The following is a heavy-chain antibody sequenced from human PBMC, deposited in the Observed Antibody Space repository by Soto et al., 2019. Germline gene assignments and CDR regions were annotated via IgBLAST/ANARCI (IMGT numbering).Heavy chain of an antibody. D-gene: IGHD6-6*01. CDR1: GFTLSSYG. CDR2: IWYDGSNK. CDR3: ARDVSIRGTQPHFDY. J-gene: IGHJ4*02. Sequence: GGALRPPCGASGFTLSSYGQHLGRQAPGKGLEWVAVIWYDGSNKYYADSVKGRFTISRDNSKNTLYLQMNSLRAEDTAVYYCARDVSIRGTQPHFDYWGQGTLVTVSS. V-gene: IGHV3-33*01.